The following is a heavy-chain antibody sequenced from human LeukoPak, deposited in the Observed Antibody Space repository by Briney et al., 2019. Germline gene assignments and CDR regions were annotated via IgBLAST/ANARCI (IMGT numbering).Heavy chain of an antibody. V-gene: IGHV3-21*01. D-gene: IGHD6-19*01. Sequence: GGSLRLSCAASGFTFSSYSMNWVRQAPGKGLEWVSSISSSSSYIYYADSVKGRFTISRDNAKNSLYLQMNSLRAEDTAVYYCAKGRGSGWHTVRYYFDYWGQGTLVTVSS. J-gene: IGHJ4*02. CDR1: GFTFSSYS. CDR3: AKGRGSGWHTVRYYFDY. CDR2: ISSSSSYI.